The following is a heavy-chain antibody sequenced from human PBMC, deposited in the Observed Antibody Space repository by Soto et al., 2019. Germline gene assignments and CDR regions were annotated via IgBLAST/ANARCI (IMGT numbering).Heavy chain of an antibody. Sequence: TLSLTCAISGGSISSGGDSWSWIRQPPGKGLEWIGYMYHSGSTYYNPSLKSRVTISIDTSKNQFSLKLSSVTAADTAVYYCARGVMVRGVKAFGYWGQGTLVTVSS. V-gene: IGHV4-30-2*01. J-gene: IGHJ4*02. CDR3: ARGVMVRGVKAFGY. CDR2: MYHSGST. D-gene: IGHD3-10*01. CDR1: GGSISSGGDS.